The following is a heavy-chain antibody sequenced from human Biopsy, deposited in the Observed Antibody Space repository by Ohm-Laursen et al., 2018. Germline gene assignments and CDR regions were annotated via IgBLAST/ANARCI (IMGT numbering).Heavy chain of an antibody. J-gene: IGHJ6*02. CDR2: IVTFFGTV. Sequence: GASVKVSCKFSGGSFSNYAISWVRQAPGQGLEWMGGIVTFFGTVKYAQRFQGRLTISTDRSTDTAYMELSSLTSEDTAVFYCASQTPRNPGILTGAFHYDMAVWGQGTTVTVSS. CDR1: GGSFSNYA. V-gene: IGHV1-69*05. CDR3: ASQTPRNPGILTGAFHYDMAV. D-gene: IGHD3-9*01.